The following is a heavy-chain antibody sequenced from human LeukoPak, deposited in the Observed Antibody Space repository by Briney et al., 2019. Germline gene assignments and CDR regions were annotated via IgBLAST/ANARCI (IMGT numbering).Heavy chain of an antibody. CDR3: ARDLRGNNWFDP. Sequence: SETLSLTCTVSGGSVSSYYWGWVRQPPGKGLEWIGFIYFSGRTNYNPSLNSRVTISLDTSRNQFSLKLSSVTAADTAVYYCARDLRGNNWFDPWGQGTLVTVSS. J-gene: IGHJ5*02. CDR2: IYFSGRT. V-gene: IGHV4-59*02. D-gene: IGHD3-10*01. CDR1: GGSVSSYY.